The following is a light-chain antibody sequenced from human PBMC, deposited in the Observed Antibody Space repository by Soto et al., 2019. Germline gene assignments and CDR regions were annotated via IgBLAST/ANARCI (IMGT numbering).Light chain of an antibody. V-gene: IGLV2-14*03. CDR1: SSDIGGYNY. CDR2: DVS. Sequence: QSALTQPASVSGSPGQSITISCTGTSSDIGGYNYVSWYQQLPGKVPKLIIYDVSNRPSGVSDRFSGSKSGNAASLTISGLQAEDEADYYCSSYTRTSTLYVFGTGTKVPS. CDR3: SSYTRTSTLYV. J-gene: IGLJ1*01.